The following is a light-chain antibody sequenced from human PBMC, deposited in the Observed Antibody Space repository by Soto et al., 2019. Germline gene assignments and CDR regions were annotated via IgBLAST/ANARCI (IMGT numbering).Light chain of an antibody. CDR1: QSISSW. V-gene: IGKV1-5*01. J-gene: IGKJ2*01. CDR3: QQYNSYPYT. CDR2: DAS. Sequence: DGQVTKSQYPLSSSVGDRVTISFLASQSISSWLAWHQQKPGKAPKLLIYDASSLESGVPSRFSGGGSGTEFTLTISSLQPDDFAPYYCQQYNSYPYTFGQGTKVDIK.